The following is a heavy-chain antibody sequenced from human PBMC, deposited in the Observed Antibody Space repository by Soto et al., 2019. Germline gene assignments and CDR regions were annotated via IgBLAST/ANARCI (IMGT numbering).Heavy chain of an antibody. Sequence: GGSLRLSCAASGFTFSDYYMSWIRQAPGKGLEWVSYISSSSSYTNYADSVKGRFTISRDNAKNSLYLQMNSLRAEDTAVYYCARDKDFWRDNFDYWGQGTLVTVSS. D-gene: IGHD3-3*01. CDR2: ISSSSSYT. J-gene: IGHJ4*02. V-gene: IGHV3-11*06. CDR1: GFTFSDYY. CDR3: ARDKDFWRDNFDY.